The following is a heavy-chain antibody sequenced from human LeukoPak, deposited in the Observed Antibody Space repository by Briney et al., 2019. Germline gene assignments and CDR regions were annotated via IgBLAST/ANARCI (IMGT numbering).Heavy chain of an antibody. CDR2: IDPSDSYT. CDR1: GYIFTSYW. Sequence: GESLKISCKGSGYIFTSYWIGWVRQMPGKGLEWMGRIDPSDSYTNYSPSFQGHVTISADKSISTAYLQWSSLKASDTAMYYCARHEPYIYGMDVWGQGTLVTVSS. J-gene: IGHJ6*02. D-gene: IGHD1-14*01. V-gene: IGHV5-10-1*01. CDR3: ARHEPYIYGMDV.